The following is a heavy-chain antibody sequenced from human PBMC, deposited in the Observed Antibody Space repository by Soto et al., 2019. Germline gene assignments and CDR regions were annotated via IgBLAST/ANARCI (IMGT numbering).Heavy chain of an antibody. CDR2: IYYSGST. V-gene: IGHV4-59*01. Sequence: PSETLSLTCTVSGGSISSYYWSWIRQPPGKGLEWIGYIYYSGSTNYNPSLKSRVTISVDTSKNQFSLKLSSVTAADTAVYYCARNKGVATIRPYYYMDVWGKGTTVTVSS. CDR1: GGSISSYY. CDR3: ARNKGVATIRPYYYMDV. J-gene: IGHJ6*03. D-gene: IGHD5-12*01.